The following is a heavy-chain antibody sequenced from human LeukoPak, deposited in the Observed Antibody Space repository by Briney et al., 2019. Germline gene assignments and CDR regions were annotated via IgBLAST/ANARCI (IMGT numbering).Heavy chain of an antibody. CDR1: GGSISSYY. V-gene: IGHV4-59*12. D-gene: IGHD3-22*01. Sequence: PSETLSLTCTVSGGSISSYYWSWIRQPPGKGLEWIGYIYYSGSTNYNPSLKSRVTISIDTSKNQFSLKLSSVTAADTAVYYCAREMDYYDSSGYDAFDIWGQGTMVTVS. CDR2: IYYSGST. CDR3: AREMDYYDSSGYDAFDI. J-gene: IGHJ3*02.